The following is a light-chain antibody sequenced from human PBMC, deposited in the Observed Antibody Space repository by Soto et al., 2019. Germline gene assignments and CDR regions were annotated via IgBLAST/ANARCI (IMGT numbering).Light chain of an antibody. J-gene: IGKJ4*01. V-gene: IGKV3-11*01. CDR2: DAS. CDR3: KQGGNSPLI. CDR1: QSVSYY. Sequence: VVLTPSPATLSLSPGEISTLSCRASQSVSYYLAWYQQKPAQAPRGVIYDASSRATGIRARLSGSVSGTDFTLTISSLEPEDFTVYYCKQGGNSPLIFGGGTKVDIK.